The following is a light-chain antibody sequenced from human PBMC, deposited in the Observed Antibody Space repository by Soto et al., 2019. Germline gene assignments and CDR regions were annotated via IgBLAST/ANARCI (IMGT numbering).Light chain of an antibody. CDR3: QQYKNWPIT. Sequence: DIQMTQSPSSLSASVGDRVTITCRASQVIGNYLAWYQQKPGKVPKLLIYGAYTLQSGVPSRFSGSGSGTEFTLTISSLQSEDFEIYYCQQYKNWPITFGQGTRLEIK. V-gene: IGKV1-27*01. J-gene: IGKJ5*01. CDR2: GAY. CDR1: QVIGNY.